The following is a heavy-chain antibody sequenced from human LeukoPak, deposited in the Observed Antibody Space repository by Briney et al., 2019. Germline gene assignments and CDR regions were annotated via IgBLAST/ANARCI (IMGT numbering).Heavy chain of an antibody. V-gene: IGHV1-24*01. Sequence: GASVKVSCKVSGYTLTELSMHWVRQAPGKGLEWMGGFDPEDGETIYAQKFQGRVTMTEDISTDTAYMELSSLRSEDTAVYYCATSIGSYSPFDYWGQGTLVTVSS. CDR3: ATSIGSYSPFDY. D-gene: IGHD1-26*01. J-gene: IGHJ4*02. CDR1: GYTLTELS. CDR2: FDPEDGET.